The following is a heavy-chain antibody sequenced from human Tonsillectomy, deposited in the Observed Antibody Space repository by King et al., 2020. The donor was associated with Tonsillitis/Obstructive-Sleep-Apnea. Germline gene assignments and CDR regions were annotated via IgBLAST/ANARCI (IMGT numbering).Heavy chain of an antibody. CDR1: GYTFTNYG. CDR3: ARDPIVVVVTGAIGEFDY. CDR2: ISGFNGDT. V-gene: IGHV1-18*01. D-gene: IGHD2-15*01. Sequence: QLVQSGAEVKKPGASVKVSCKASGYTFTNYGISWVRQAPGLGLEWMGWISGFNGDTNYTQKFQGRVAMTRDTSTSTAYMEVRSLRSDDAAVYYCARDPIVVVVTGAIGEFDYWGQGTLVTVSS. J-gene: IGHJ4*02.